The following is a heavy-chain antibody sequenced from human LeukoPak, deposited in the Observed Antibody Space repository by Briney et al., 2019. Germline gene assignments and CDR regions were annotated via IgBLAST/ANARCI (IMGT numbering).Heavy chain of an antibody. CDR2: IYHSGST. V-gene: IGHV4-38-2*02. J-gene: IGHJ6*03. Sequence: SETLSLTCTVSGYSISSGYYWGWIRQPPGKGLEWIGSIYHSGSTYYNPSLKSRVTISVDTSKNQFSLRLSSVTAADTAVYYCAIDGRLEDYYYMDVWGKGTTVTVSS. CDR1: GYSISSGYY. CDR3: AIDGRLEDYYYMDV. D-gene: IGHD4-11*01.